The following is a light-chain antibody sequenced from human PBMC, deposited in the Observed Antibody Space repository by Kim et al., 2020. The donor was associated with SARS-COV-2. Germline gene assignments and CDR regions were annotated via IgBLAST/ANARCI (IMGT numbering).Light chain of an antibody. Sequence: DIQMTQSPSTLSASVGDRVTITCRASQSISVWLAWYQQKPGKAPRLLIYDASILESGVPSRFSGSGSGTEFTLTISGLQPDDFATYYCQEYKSNLWTFVQGTKVDIK. CDR2: DAS. J-gene: IGKJ1*01. CDR3: QEYKSNLWT. CDR1: QSISVW. V-gene: IGKV1-5*01.